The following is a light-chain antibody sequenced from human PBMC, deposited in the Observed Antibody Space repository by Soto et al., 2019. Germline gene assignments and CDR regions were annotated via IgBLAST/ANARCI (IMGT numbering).Light chain of an antibody. J-gene: IGKJ2*01. V-gene: IGKV1-5*01. CDR2: DAS. CDR3: ERYDSYAMYT. Sequence: DIQMTQSPSTLCASVGDRVTITCRASQSISGWFAWYQQKPGKAPKVLIYDASNLESGVPSRFSGSGSGTEFTLTISSLQPDDFATYYCERYDSYAMYTFGQGTKLEIK. CDR1: QSISGW.